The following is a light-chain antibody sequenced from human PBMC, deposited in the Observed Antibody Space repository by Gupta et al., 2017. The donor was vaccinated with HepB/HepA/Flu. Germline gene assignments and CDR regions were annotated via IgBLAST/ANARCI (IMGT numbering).Light chain of an antibody. J-gene: IGKJ1*01. CDR2: AAS. Sequence: DIQMTQSPSSLSASVGDRVTITCRASQSISSYLNWYQQKPGKAPKLLIYAASSLQSGVPSRFSCSGSGTDFTLTISSLQPEDFATYYCQQSDSTPLWTFGQGTKVEIK. V-gene: IGKV1-39*01. CDR1: QSISSY. CDR3: QQSDSTPLWT.